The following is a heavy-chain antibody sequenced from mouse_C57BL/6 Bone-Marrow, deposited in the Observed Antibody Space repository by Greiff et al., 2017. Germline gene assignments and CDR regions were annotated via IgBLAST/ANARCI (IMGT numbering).Heavy chain of an antibody. V-gene: IGHV1-69*01. CDR1: GYTFTSYW. CDR3: ADCYYARDY. J-gene: IGHJ4*01. Sequence: VQLLQPGAELVMPGASVKLSCKASGYTFTSYWMHWVKQRPGQGLEWIGEIDPSASYTNYNQKLKGKSTLTVDNSSSTAIMQLSSQTSEDSAVYYCADCYYARDYWGQGTSVTVSS. CDR2: IDPSASYT.